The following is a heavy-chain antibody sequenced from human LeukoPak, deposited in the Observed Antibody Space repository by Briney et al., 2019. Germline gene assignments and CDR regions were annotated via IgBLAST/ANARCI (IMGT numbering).Heavy chain of an antibody. CDR2: INSDGRST. CDR3: AKDLSGCYYVADY. Sequence: GRCLRLSCAASGFSFGTYWMHWVSQAAGEGLGWVSSINSDGRSTSYADSVKGRFTISRGNAKNTLHLQMNSLRAEDTAVYYCAKDLSGCYYVADYWGQGTLVTVSS. J-gene: IGHJ4*02. D-gene: IGHD1-26*01. V-gene: IGHV3-74*01. CDR1: GFSFGTYW.